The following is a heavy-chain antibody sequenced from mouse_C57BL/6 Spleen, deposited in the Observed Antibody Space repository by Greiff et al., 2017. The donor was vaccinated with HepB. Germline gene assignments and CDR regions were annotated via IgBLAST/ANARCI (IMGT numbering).Heavy chain of an antibody. J-gene: IGHJ3*01. V-gene: IGHV1-50*01. CDR2: LDPSDSYT. CDR3: ARKALYDGYYEFAY. Sequence: QVQLQQPGAELVKPGASVKLSCKASGYTFTSYWMQWVKQRPGQGLEWIGELDPSDSYTNYNQKFRGKATFTVDTSSSTAYMQLSSLTSEDSAVYYCARKALYDGYYEFAYWGQGTLVTVSA. CDR1: GYTFTSYW. D-gene: IGHD2-3*01.